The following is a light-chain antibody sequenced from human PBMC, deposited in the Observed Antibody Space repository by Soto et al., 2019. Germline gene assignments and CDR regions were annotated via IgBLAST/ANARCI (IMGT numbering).Light chain of an antibody. CDR2: EIS. CDR1: SSDVGRYNY. J-gene: IGLJ1*01. Sequence: QSVLTQPASVSGSPGQSITISCTGTSSDVGRYNYVSWYQQYPGKAPKLMIYEISNRPSGVSIRFSGSKSGNTASLTISGLQAEDEADYYCCSYADGSIYFFGTGTKV. V-gene: IGLV2-14*01. CDR3: CSYADGSIYF.